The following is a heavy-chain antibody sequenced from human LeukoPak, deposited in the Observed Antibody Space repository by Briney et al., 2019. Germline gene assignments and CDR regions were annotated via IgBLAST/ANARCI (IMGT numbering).Heavy chain of an antibody. V-gene: IGHV1-18*01. J-gene: IGHJ4*02. D-gene: IGHD6-19*01. CDR3: ARDPDPYSSGCYGY. Sequence: ASVKVSCKASGYDFINYGISWVRQAPGQGLEWMGWRSIYNGNTNYAQKLQGRVTMTTDTSTSTAYMELRSLRSDDTAVYYCARDPDPYSSGCYGYWGQGTLVTVSS. CDR1: GYDFINYG. CDR2: RSIYNGNT.